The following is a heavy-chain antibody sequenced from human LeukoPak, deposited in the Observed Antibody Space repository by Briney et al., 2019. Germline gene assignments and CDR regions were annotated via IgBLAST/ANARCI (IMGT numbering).Heavy chain of an antibody. V-gene: IGHV3-48*03. Sequence: SLSLSCAASGFTFSSYEMNWIRQAPGKGLEWISYISNSGSTKYYADSVKGRFTISRDNAKNSLYLQMNSLRAEDTAVYYCAAVIDYWGQGTLVTVSS. CDR3: AAVIDY. CDR1: GFTFSSYE. CDR2: ISNSGSTK. J-gene: IGHJ4*02.